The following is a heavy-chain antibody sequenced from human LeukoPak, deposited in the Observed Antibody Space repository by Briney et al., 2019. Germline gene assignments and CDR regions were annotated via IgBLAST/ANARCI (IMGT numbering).Heavy chain of an antibody. J-gene: IGHJ4*02. CDR1: GGTFSSYA. Sequence: SVKVSCKASGGTFSSYAISWVRQAPGQGLEWMGRIIPILGIANYAQKFQGRVAITADKSTSTAYMELSSLRSEDTAVYYCARSDYYDSSGYPDYWGQGTLVTVSS. D-gene: IGHD3-22*01. CDR2: IIPILGIA. V-gene: IGHV1-69*04. CDR3: ARSDYYDSSGYPDY.